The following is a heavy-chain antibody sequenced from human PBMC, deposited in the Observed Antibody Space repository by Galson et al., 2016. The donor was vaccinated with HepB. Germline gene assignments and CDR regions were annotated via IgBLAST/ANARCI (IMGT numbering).Heavy chain of an antibody. CDR3: ARDLNRHSSFFAY. D-gene: IGHD6-6*01. CDR2: VSSDGGYQ. CDR1: GFIFSSFS. Sequence: SLRLSCAVSGFIFSSFSMHWVRQAPGKGLEWVALVSSDGGYQHYGDSVKGRFTISRDSSTNTVYLQMSSLRPEDTAMYYCARDLNRHSSFFAYWGQGALVTVSS. V-gene: IGHV3-30*03. J-gene: IGHJ4*02.